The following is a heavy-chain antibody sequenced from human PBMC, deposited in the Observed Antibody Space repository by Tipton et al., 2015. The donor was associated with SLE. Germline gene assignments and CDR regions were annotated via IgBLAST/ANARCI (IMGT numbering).Heavy chain of an antibody. CDR2: LYYSGNT. CDR3: ARDLSGGHYDL. Sequence: LSLTCTVSGGSVNDYYWSWIRLPPGKGLEWIGYLYYSGNTNYNPSLKSRVTVSIDTSKNQFSLNLSSVTAADTAVYYCARDLSGGHYDLWGRGTLVTVSS. CDR1: GGSVNDYY. J-gene: IGHJ2*01. D-gene: IGHD3-3*01. V-gene: IGHV4-59*02.